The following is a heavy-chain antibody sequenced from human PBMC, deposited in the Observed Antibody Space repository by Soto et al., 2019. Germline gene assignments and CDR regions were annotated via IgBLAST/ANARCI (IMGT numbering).Heavy chain of an antibody. Sequence: EVQLLESGGGLVQPGGSLRLSCAASGFTFSSYAMSWVRQAPGKGLEWVSAISGSGGSTYYADSVKGRFTISRDNSKNTLYLRMNSLRAEDTAVYYCAKLPSMGTDSTKFDPWGQGTLVTVSS. CDR2: ISGSGGST. J-gene: IGHJ5*02. V-gene: IGHV3-23*01. D-gene: IGHD7-27*01. CDR3: AKLPSMGTDSTKFDP. CDR1: GFTFSSYA.